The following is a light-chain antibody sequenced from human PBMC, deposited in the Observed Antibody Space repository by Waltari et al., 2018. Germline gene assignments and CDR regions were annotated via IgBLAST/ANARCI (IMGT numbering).Light chain of an antibody. V-gene: IGLV2-14*03. J-gene: IGLJ2*01. CDR3: SSYTSSSTLGV. CDR1: SSDVGGYNY. Sequence: QSALTQPAAVSGSPGQSITISCTGTSSDVGGYNYVSWYQQPPGKDPKLMIYDVTNRPSGVSDRCSGSKSGNTASLAISGLQAEDEAEYYCSSYTSSSTLGVFGGGTKLTVL. CDR2: DVT.